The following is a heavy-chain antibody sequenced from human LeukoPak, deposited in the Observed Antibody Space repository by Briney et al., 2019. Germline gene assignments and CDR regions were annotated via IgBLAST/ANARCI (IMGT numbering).Heavy chain of an antibody. Sequence: GASVKVSCKASGYTFTNYAMNWVRQAPGQGLEWMGWINTNTGNPTYAQGFTGRFVFSLDIFVSTAYLQISSLKAEDTAVYYCARVPFVVMGDTGNWFDPWGEGTLVTVSS. CDR1: GYTFTNYA. J-gene: IGHJ5*02. CDR3: ARVPFVVMGDTGNWFDP. CDR2: INTNTGNP. D-gene: IGHD2-8*01. V-gene: IGHV7-4-1*02.